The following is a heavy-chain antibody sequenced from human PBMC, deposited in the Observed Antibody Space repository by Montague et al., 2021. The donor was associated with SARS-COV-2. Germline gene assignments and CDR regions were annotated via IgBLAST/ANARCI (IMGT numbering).Heavy chain of an antibody. Sequence: SLRLSCAASGFRFSGYAMSWVRQAPGEGLEWVSAIGASGNDTYYADSVRGRFTSSRDNSKNMLYLQLNSLRVEDTAVYYCAKRVVVTGYRYFDYWGQGTLVTVSS. J-gene: IGHJ4*02. V-gene: IGHV3-23*01. CDR2: IGASGNDT. CDR3: AKRVVVTGYRYFDY. CDR1: GFRFSGYA. D-gene: IGHD2-21*02.